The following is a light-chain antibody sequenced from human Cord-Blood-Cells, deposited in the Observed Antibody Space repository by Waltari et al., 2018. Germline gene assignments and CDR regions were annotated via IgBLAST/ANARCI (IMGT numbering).Light chain of an antibody. V-gene: IGLV1-47*02. CDR2: SNN. J-gene: IGLJ3*02. CDR1: SSDIGSNY. Sequence: QSVLTQPPSASGTPGQRVTISCSGSSSDIGSNYVYWYQQLPGTAPKLLIYSNNQRPAGVPYRFAGPKSGPSAALAISGLRAADEAEYYCAAWDDSLSGPVFGGGTKLTIL. CDR3: AAWDDSLSGPV.